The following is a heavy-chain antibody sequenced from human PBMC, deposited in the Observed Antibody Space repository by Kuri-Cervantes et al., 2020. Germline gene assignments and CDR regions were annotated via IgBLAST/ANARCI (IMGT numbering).Heavy chain of an antibody. CDR1: GFTFSSYA. V-gene: IGHV4-34*01. J-gene: IGHJ4*02. CDR3: ARNPARTSGSGSYYPFDY. CDR2: INHSGST. Sequence: ESLKISCAASGFTFSSYAMSWVRQAPGKGLEWIGEINHSGSTNYNPSLKSRVTISVDTSKNQFSLKLSSVTAADTAVYYCARNPARTSGSGSYYPFDYWGQGTLVTVSS. D-gene: IGHD3-10*01.